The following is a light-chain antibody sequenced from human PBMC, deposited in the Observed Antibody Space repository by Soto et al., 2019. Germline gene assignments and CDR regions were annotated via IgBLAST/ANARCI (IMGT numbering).Light chain of an antibody. V-gene: IGKV2-28*01. CDR2: LGS. CDR1: QSLLHSNGYNY. J-gene: IGKJ2*01. CDR3: MQALHTPNT. Sequence: DIVMTQSPLSLPVTPVEPASISCRSSQSLLHSNGYNYLDWYLQKPGQSPQLLIYLGSNRASGVPDRFSGSGSGTDFTLKISTVEAEDVGVYYCMQALHTPNTFGQGPKLEIK.